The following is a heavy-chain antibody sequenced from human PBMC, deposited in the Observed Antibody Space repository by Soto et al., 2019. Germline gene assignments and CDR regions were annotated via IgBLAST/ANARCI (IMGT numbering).Heavy chain of an antibody. V-gene: IGHV3-30-3*01. CDR3: ARDHQWLVPGKQIDY. J-gene: IGHJ4*02. D-gene: IGHD6-19*01. Sequence: QVQLVESGGGVVQPGRSLRLSCAASGFTFSSYAMHWVRQAPGKGLEWVAVISYDGSNKYYVDSVKGRFTISRDNSKNTLYLQMNSLRAEDTAVYYCARDHQWLVPGKQIDYWGQGTLVTVSS. CDR1: GFTFSSYA. CDR2: ISYDGSNK.